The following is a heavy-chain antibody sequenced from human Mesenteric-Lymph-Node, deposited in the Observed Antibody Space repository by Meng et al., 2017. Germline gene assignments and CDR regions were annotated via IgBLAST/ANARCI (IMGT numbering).Heavy chain of an antibody. V-gene: IGHV3-49*04. Sequence: GGSLRLSCTASGFNFGDYAMSWVRQAPGKGLEWVGFIRSKAYGGTTEYAASVKGRFTISRDDSKSIAYLQMNSLKTEDTAVYYCTRDRGDYVLIYYYYGMDVWGQGTTVTVSS. J-gene: IGHJ6*02. CDR2: IRSKAYGGTT. CDR3: TRDRGDYVLIYYYYGMDV. CDR1: GFNFGDYA. D-gene: IGHD4-17*01.